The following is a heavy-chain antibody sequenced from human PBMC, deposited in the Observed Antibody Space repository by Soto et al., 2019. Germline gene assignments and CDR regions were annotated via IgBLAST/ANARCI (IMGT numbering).Heavy chain of an antibody. D-gene: IGHD2-21*01. CDR3: ARLDSTEFYFDY. V-gene: IGHV3-11*06. Sequence: QVQLVESGGGLIKPGGSLRLSCAASGLSFSDYYMSWIRQAPGKGLEWLSYMSSTSGFTNYADSVKGRFTISRDNAENSLDLQMNSLGVEDTAVYYCARLDSTEFYFDYWGQGTLVTVSS. CDR1: GLSFSDYY. J-gene: IGHJ4*02. CDR2: MSSTSGFT.